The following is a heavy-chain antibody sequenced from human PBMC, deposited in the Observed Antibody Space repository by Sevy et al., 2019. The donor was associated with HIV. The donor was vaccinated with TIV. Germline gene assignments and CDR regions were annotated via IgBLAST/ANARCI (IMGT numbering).Heavy chain of an antibody. V-gene: IGHV3-33*01. CDR2: IWYDGSNK. CDR1: GFTFSKYG. Sequence: GGSLRLSCAASGFTFSKYGMHWVRQAPGKGLEWVALIWYDGSNKYYADSVKGRFTISRDNSKNTLYLQMNSLRAEDTAVYYCVRGADYNDSSGANCDYWGQRTLVTVSS. J-gene: IGHJ4*02. CDR3: VRGADYNDSSGANCDY. D-gene: IGHD3-22*01.